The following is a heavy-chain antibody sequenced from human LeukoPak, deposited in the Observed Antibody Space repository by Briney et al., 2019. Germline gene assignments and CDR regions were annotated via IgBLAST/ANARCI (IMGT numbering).Heavy chain of an antibody. V-gene: IGHV5-51*01. CDR2: IYPGDSDT. CDR3: ARGAPSGSGNYLDF. D-gene: IGHD3-10*01. J-gene: IGHJ4*02. Sequence: GESLKISCKGSGYTFTSYWVGWVRQMPGKGLEWMGLIYPGDSDTRYSPSFQGQVTISADKSISTAFLQWSSLKASDTAMYHCARGAPSGSGNYLDFWGQGTLVTVSS. CDR1: GYTFTSYW.